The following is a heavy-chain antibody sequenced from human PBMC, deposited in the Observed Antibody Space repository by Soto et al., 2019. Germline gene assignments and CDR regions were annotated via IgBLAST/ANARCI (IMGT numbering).Heavy chain of an antibody. D-gene: IGHD3-22*01. V-gene: IGHV1-69*13. CDR1: GGTFSSYA. CDR3: ASFTYYYDSSGYYDAFDI. Sequence: GASVKVSCTACGGTFSSYAISWVRQAPVQGLEWMGGIIPIFGTANYAQQFQGRVTITADESTSTAYMELSSLRSEDTAVYYCASFTYYYDSSGYYDAFDIWGQGTMVTVS. CDR2: IIPIFGTA. J-gene: IGHJ3*02.